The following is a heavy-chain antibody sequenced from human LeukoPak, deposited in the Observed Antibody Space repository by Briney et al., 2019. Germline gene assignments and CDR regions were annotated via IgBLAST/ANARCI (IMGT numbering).Heavy chain of an antibody. CDR1: GFTFSSYW. J-gene: IGHJ6*03. CDR2: IKQDGSEK. D-gene: IGHD6-13*01. CDR3: ARVEIGGRAAAGSYYYYYYYMDV. Sequence: QPGGSLRLSCAASGFTFSSYWMSWVRQAPGKGLEWVANIKQDGSEKYYVDSVKGRFTISRDNAKNSLYLQMNSLRAEDTAVYYCARVEIGGRAAAGSYYYYYYYMDVWGKGTTVAVSS. V-gene: IGHV3-7*01.